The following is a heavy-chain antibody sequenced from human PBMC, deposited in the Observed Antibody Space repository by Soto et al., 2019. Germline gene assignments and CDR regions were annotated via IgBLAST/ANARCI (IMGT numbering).Heavy chain of an antibody. CDR1: GFTFSSYS. V-gene: IGHV3-21*01. J-gene: IGHJ6*02. Sequence: VGSLRLSCAASGFTFSSYSMNWVRQAPGKGLEWVSSISSSSSYIYYADSVKGRFTISRDNAKNSLYLQMNSLRAEDTAVYYCASRSQYYDFWSGYYGMDVWGQGTTVTVSS. D-gene: IGHD3-3*01. CDR3: ASRSQYYDFWSGYYGMDV. CDR2: ISSSSSYI.